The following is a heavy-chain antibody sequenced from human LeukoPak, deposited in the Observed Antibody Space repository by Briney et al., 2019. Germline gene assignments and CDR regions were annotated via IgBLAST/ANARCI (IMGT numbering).Heavy chain of an antibody. CDR3: ARARSPSYDSSGYYYEYYFDY. V-gene: IGHV1-18*01. J-gene: IGHJ4*02. D-gene: IGHD3-22*01. CDR1: GYTFTSYG. CDR2: ISAYNGNT. Sequence: ASVKVSCKASGYTFTSYGISWVRQAPGQGLEWMGWISAYNGNTNYAQKLQGRVTMTTDTSTSTAYMELRSLRSDDTAVYYCARARSPSYDSSGYYYEYYFDYWGQGTLVTVSS.